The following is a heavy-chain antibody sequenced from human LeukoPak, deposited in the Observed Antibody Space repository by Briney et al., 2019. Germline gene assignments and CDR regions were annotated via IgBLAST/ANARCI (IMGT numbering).Heavy chain of an antibody. CDR1: GFIFTTYW. CDR3: TRDLVGATSDF. V-gene: IGHV3-74*01. Sequence: GGSLRLSCAASGFIFTTYWMHWVRQAPGKGLVWVARINIDGSNTYYADSVKGRFTISRNNVGNTVYLQMNSLTAEDTAVYYCTRDLVGATSDFWGQGTLVTVSS. D-gene: IGHD1-26*01. J-gene: IGHJ4*02. CDR2: INIDGSNT.